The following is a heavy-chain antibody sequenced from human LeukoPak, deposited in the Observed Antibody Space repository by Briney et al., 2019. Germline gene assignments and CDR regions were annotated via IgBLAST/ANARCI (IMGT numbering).Heavy chain of an antibody. Sequence: SETLSLTCAVYGGSFSGYYWSWIRQPPGKGLEWIGEINHSGSTNYNPSLKSRVTISVDTSKNQFSLKLSSVTAADTAVYYCARRIAAADAFDYWGQGTLVTVSS. CDR1: GGSFSGYY. CDR3: ARRIAAADAFDY. D-gene: IGHD6-13*01. V-gene: IGHV4-34*01. J-gene: IGHJ4*02. CDR2: INHSGST.